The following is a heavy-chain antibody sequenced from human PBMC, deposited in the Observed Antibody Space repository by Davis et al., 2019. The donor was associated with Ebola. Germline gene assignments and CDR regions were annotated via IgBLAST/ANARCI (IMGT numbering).Heavy chain of an antibody. D-gene: IGHD6-19*01. CDR3: AKDFSQWLVGPPVDY. V-gene: IGHV3-30*18. Sequence: GESLKISCAASGFTFSSYGMHWVRQAPGKGLEWVAVISYDGSNKYYADSVKGRFTISRDNSKNTLYLQMNSLRAEDTAVYYCAKDFSQWLVGPPVDYWGQGTLVTASS. J-gene: IGHJ4*02. CDR2: ISYDGSNK. CDR1: GFTFSSYG.